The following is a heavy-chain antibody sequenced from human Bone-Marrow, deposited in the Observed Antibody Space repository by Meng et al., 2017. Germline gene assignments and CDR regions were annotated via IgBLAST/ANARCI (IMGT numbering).Heavy chain of an antibody. CDR3: ARDCYDSSGDYWTPLYYYYYGMDV. J-gene: IGHJ6*02. Sequence: GESLKISCAASGFTFSSYGMHWVRQAPGKGLEWVAVIWYDGSNKYYADSVKGRFTISRDNSKNTLYLQMNSLRAEDTAVYYCARDCYDSSGDYWTPLYYYYYGMDVWGQGTTVTVSS. V-gene: IGHV3-30*19. CDR2: IWYDGSNK. CDR1: GFTFSSYG. D-gene: IGHD3-22*01.